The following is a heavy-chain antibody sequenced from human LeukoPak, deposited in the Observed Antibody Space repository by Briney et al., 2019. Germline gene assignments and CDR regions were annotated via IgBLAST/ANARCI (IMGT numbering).Heavy chain of an antibody. V-gene: IGHV3-64D*09. CDR2: TSSNGGST. CDR3: ANLLGYCSNGVCYTA. J-gene: IGHJ5*02. CDR1: GFTFSSYA. D-gene: IGHD2-8*01. Sequence: PGGSLRLSCSASGFTFSSYAMHWVRQAPGKGLEYVSATSSNGGSTYYADSVKGRFTISRDNSKNTLYLQMSSLRAEDTAVYYCANLLGYCSNGVCYTAWGQGTLVTVSS.